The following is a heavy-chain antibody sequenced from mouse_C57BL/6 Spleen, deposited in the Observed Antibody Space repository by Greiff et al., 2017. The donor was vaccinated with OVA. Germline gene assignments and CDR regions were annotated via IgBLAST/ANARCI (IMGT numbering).Heavy chain of an antibody. CDR3: AREDLGSSYD. J-gene: IGHJ2*01. Sequence: EVQLQQSGPVLVKPGASVTMSCKASGYTFTDYYMNWVKQSHGKSLEWIGVINPYNGGTSYNQKFKGKATLTVDKSSSTAYMELNSLTSEDSAVYYCAREDLGSSYDWGQGTTLTVSS. D-gene: IGHD1-1*01. V-gene: IGHV1-19*01. CDR1: GYTFTDYY. CDR2: INPYNGGT.